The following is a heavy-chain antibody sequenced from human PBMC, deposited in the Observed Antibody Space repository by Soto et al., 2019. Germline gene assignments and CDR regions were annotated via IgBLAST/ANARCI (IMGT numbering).Heavy chain of an antibody. V-gene: IGHV3-73*02. CDR2: IRNKANSYAT. CDR3: AREDGVVGSSSAFDH. Sequence: EVQLVESGGGLVQPGGSLKLSCAASGFTFSGSAMHWVRQASGKGLEWVGRIRNKANSYATAYAASVKGRFTISRDNAKNSLYLQMNRLRAEDTAIYYCAREDGVVGSSSAFDHWGLGTLVTVSS. J-gene: IGHJ4*02. D-gene: IGHD1-26*01. CDR1: GFTFSGSA.